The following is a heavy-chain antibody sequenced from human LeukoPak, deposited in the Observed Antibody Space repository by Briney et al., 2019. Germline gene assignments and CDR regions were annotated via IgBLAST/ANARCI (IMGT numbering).Heavy chain of an antibody. CDR2: ISYDGSNK. V-gene: IGHV3-30*18. Sequence: GGSLRLSCAASGFTFSSYGMHWVRQAPGKGLEWVAVISYDGSNKYYADSVKGRFTISRDNSKNTLYLQMNSLRAEDTAVYYCAKGGYWLDPWGQGILVTVSS. D-gene: IGHD3-22*01. J-gene: IGHJ5*02. CDR1: GFTFSSYG. CDR3: AKGGYWLDP.